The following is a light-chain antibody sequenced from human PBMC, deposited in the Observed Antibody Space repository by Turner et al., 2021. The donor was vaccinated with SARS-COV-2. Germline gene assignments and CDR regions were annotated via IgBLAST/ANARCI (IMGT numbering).Light chain of an antibody. Sequence: IVMPQSPDSLAVSLGERATINCKSSQSVLSSSNNKNYLAWFQQKPGQTPKLLISWASTRESGVPDRFSGSGSGTDFTLTISSLQAEDVAVYYCQQYHSFPITFGGGTKVEI. CDR2: WAS. CDR3: QQYHSFPIT. V-gene: IGKV4-1*01. J-gene: IGKJ4*01. CDR1: QSVLSSSNNKNY.